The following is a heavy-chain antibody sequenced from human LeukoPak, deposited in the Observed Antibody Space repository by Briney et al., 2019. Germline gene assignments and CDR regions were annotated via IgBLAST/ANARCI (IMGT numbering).Heavy chain of an antibody. CDR2: IYTSGST. D-gene: IGHD6-19*01. Sequence: SETLSLTCTVSGGSISSYYWSWIRRPAGKGLEWIGRIYTSGSTNYNPSLKSRVTMSVDTSKNQFSLKLSSVTAADTAVYYCARDRDRAVAGSYWYFDLWGRGTLVTVSS. CDR3: ARDRDRAVAGSYWYFDL. J-gene: IGHJ2*01. V-gene: IGHV4-4*07. CDR1: GGSISSYY.